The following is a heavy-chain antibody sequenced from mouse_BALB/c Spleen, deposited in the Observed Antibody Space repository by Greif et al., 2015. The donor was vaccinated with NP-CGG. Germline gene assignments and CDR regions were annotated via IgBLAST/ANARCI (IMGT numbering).Heavy chain of an antibody. J-gene: IGHJ2*01. CDR1: GYTFTNYW. CDR2: INPNSDYT. V-gene: IGHV1-7*01. Sequence: VMLVESGAELAKPGASVKMSCKASGYTFTNYWMHWVKQRPGQGLEWIGFINPNSDYTDYNQNFKDKATLTADKSSSTAYMQLSGLTSEDSAVYYCATGGGYFFDYWGQGTTLTVSS. CDR3: ATGGGYFFDY.